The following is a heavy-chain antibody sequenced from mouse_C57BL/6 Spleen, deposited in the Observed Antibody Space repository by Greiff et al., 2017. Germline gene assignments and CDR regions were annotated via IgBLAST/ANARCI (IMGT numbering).Heavy chain of an antibody. CDR3: ARKGYYGSSYYFDY. CDR1: GYAFTNYL. D-gene: IGHD1-1*01. J-gene: IGHJ2*01. Sequence: QVQLKQSGAELVRPGTSVKVSCKASGYAFTNYLIEWVKQRPGQGLEWIGVINPGSGGTNYNEKFKGKATLTADKSSSTAYMQLSSLTSEDSAVYFCARKGYYGSSYYFDYWGQGTTLTVSS. V-gene: IGHV1-54*01. CDR2: INPGSGGT.